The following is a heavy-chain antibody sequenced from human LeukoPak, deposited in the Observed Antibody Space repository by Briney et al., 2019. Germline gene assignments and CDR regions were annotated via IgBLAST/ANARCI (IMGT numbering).Heavy chain of an antibody. J-gene: IGHJ4*02. CDR2: ISTSGSTI. CDR1: GFILGSSE. D-gene: IGHD2-15*01. V-gene: IGHV3-48*03. CDR3: AREGVVVSAGLDY. Sequence: GGSLRLSCAASGFILGSSEMNWVRQAPGKGLEWVSYISTSGSTIYYADSVKGRFTISRDNAKNSLYLQMNSLRAEDTAVYYCAREGVVVSAGLDYWGQGTLVTVSS.